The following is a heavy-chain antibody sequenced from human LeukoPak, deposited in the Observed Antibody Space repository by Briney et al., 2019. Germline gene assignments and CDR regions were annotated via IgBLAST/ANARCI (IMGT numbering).Heavy chain of an antibody. D-gene: IGHD3-10*01. V-gene: IGHV3-23*01. J-gene: IGHJ4*02. Sequence: GGSLRLSCAGSGFTFNNYAMSWVRQAPGTGLEWVSAISGTGATTYYADSVKGRFAISRDNSKNTLYLQMTSLRADDTAVYYCAKDQRFGDLDDYRGQGTLVTVSS. CDR2: ISGTGATT. CDR1: GFTFNNYA. CDR3: AKDQRFGDLDDY.